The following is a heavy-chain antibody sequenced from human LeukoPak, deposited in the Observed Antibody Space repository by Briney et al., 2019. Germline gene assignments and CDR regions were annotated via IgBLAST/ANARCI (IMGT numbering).Heavy chain of an antibody. D-gene: IGHD3-3*01. Sequence: GGSLRLSCAASGFTFSSYWMSWVRQAPGKGLEWVANIKQDGSEKYYVDSVKGRFTISRDNAKNSLYLQMNSLRAEDTAVYYCAKLDTIFGGLSLDVWSDAFDIWGQGTMVTVSS. J-gene: IGHJ3*02. V-gene: IGHV3-7*03. CDR2: IKQDGSEK. CDR3: AKLDTIFGGLSLDVWSDAFDI. CDR1: GFTFSSYW.